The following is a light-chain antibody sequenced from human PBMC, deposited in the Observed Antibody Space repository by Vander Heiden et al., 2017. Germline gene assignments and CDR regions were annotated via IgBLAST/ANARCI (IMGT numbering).Light chain of an antibody. J-gene: IGKJ1*01. V-gene: IGKV4-1*01. CDR2: WAS. Sequence: IAITQSVESLSVALGERATINCTSSQSVLYSSNNKNSLAWYQQNPGQPPKLLISWASTRESAVPDRVSGSGSGTAFTLTINSLQDEDVAVYYCQKYYSTPRTFGQGTKVEIK. CDR3: QKYYSTPRT. CDR1: QSVLYSSNNKNS.